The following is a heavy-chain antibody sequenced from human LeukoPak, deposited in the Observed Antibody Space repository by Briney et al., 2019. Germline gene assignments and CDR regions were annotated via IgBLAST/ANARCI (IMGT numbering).Heavy chain of an antibody. CDR1: GFTFSSYW. Sequence: GGSLRLSCAASGFTFSSYWMHWVRQAPGKGLEGVANMKQDGSDKYYVDSVKGRFTISRDNAKNSLYLQMNSLRAEDTAVYYCARDRGAFDIWGQGTMVTVSS. CDR2: MKQDGSDK. J-gene: IGHJ3*02. CDR3: ARDRGAFDI. V-gene: IGHV3-7*01.